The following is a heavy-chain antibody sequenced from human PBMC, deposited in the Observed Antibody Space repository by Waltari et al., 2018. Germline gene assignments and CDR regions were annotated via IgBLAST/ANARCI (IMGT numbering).Heavy chain of an antibody. V-gene: IGHV4-34*01. D-gene: IGHD3-16*02. J-gene: IGHJ4*02. Sequence: QVQLQQWGAGLLKPSETLSLTCAVYGGSFSGYYWSWIRQPPGKGLEWIGEINHSGSTNYNPSLKSRVTISVDTSKNQFSLKLSSVTAADTAVYYCELTPVYDYVWGSYRYSDYWDQGTLVTVSS. CDR2: INHSGST. CDR1: GGSFSGYY. CDR3: ELTPVYDYVWGSYRYSDY.